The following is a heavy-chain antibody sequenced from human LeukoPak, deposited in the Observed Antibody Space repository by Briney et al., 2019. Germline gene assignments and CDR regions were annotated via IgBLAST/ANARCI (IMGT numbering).Heavy chain of an antibody. Sequence: GGSLRLSCAASGFTFSSHGMNWVRQAPGKGLEWVSGISPSGGITYYTDSVKGRFTISRDNSKNTLYLQMNSLRAEDTAVYYCARGARKGDDYGGFFDYWGQGTLVTVSS. CDR3: ARGARKGDDYGGFFDY. V-gene: IGHV3-23*01. CDR2: ISPSGGIT. J-gene: IGHJ4*02. D-gene: IGHD4-23*01. CDR1: GFTFSSHG.